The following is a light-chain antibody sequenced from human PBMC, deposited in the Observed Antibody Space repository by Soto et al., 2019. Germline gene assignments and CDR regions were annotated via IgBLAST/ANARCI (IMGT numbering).Light chain of an antibody. CDR3: QQYGSSPRT. CDR2: GAS. CDR1: QSVSSSY. Sequence: EIVLTQSPATLSLSPGERSTLSCSSSQSVSSSYLAWYQQKPGQAPRLLIYGASSRATGIPDRFSGSGSGTDFTLTISRLEPEDFAVYYCQQYGSSPRTFGQGTRLE. V-gene: IGKV3-20*01. J-gene: IGKJ5*01.